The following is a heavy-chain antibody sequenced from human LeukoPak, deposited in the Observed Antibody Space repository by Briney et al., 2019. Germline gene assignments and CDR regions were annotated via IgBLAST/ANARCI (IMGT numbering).Heavy chain of an antibody. CDR3: ARDSSGPWFDP. J-gene: IGHJ5*02. V-gene: IGHV3-21*01. Sequence: GGSLRLSCAVSGFIFNNYIMNWVRQAPGKGLEWVSSITGSGSFVYYADSVKGRFTISRDNAKNSLFLQMNSVRAEDTAVYYCARDSSGPWFDPWGQGTLVTVSS. D-gene: IGHD6-6*01. CDR2: ITGSGSFV. CDR1: GFIFNNYI.